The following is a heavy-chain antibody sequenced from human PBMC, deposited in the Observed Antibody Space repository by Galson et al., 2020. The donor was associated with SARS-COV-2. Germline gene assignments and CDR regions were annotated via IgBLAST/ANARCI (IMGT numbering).Heavy chain of an antibody. CDR1: GYTFSGYY. D-gene: IGHD3-22*01. Sequence: ASVKVSCKAAGYTFSGYYLHWVRQAPGQGLEWMGWINPNSGGTNYAQKFQGRVTMTRDTSISTAYMELSSLRSDDTAVYYCARPLPYYDSSGFYYWGQGTLVTVFS. CDR2: INPNSGGT. V-gene: IGHV1-2*02. CDR3: ARPLPYYDSSGFYY. J-gene: IGHJ4*02.